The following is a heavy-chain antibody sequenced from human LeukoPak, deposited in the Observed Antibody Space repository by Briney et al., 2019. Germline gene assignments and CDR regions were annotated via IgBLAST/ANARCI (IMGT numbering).Heavy chain of an antibody. CDR2: IYYSGST. V-gene: IGHV4-39*07. CDR1: GGSISSSSYY. J-gene: IGHJ5*02. CDR3: ARERYYYDSSGYLGWFDP. D-gene: IGHD3-22*01. Sequence: SETLSLTCTVSGGSISSSSYYWGWIRQPPGKGLEWIGSIYYSGSTYYNPSLKSRVTISVDTPKNQFSLKLSSVTAADTAVYYCARERYYYDSSGYLGWFDPWGQGTLVTVSS.